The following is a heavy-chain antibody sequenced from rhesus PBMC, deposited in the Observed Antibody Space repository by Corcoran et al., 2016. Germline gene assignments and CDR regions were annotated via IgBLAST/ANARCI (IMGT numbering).Heavy chain of an antibody. V-gene: IGHV4S10*01. CDR1: GGAISDSYR. J-gene: IGHJ1*01. Sequence: QVQLQESGPGVVKPSETLSLPCAVSGGAISDSYRCSWFRQPPGRGPEWIGYIYGTTSTTKYNPSLKSRVTISKDTSKNQFSLNLSSVTAADTAVYYCARELGGRQLEQYFEFWGQGALVTVSS. CDR3: ARELGGRQLEQYFEF. CDR2: IYGTTSTT. D-gene: IGHD6-25*01.